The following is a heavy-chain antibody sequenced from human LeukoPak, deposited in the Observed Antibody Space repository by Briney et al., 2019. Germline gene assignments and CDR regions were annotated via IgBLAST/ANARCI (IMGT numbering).Heavy chain of an antibody. V-gene: IGHV3-21*01. CDR2: ITSSSSYI. D-gene: IGHD6-19*01. J-gene: IGHJ6*04. Sequence: KPGGSLRFSCAASGFTFSSYNMNWVRQAQGKVLEWVSSITSSSSYIYYADSVKGRFTISRDNAKNSLYLQMNSLRAEDMAVYYCARDPGGYSSGGELDVWGKGTTVTVSS. CDR3: ARDPGGYSSGGELDV. CDR1: GFTFSSYN.